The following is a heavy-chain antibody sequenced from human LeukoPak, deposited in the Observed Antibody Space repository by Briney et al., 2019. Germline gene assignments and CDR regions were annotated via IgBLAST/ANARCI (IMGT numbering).Heavy chain of an antibody. Sequence: GGSLRLSCAASGFTFSSYYMNWVRQAPGKGLEWVSLIYSGDSTYYADSVKGRFIISRDNSKNTLYLQMNSLRAEDTAVYYCAREVATGFSCFDYWGQGTLVTVSS. CDR3: AREVATGFSCFDY. V-gene: IGHV3-53*01. D-gene: IGHD2-21*02. CDR2: IYSGDST. J-gene: IGHJ4*02. CDR1: GFTFSSYY.